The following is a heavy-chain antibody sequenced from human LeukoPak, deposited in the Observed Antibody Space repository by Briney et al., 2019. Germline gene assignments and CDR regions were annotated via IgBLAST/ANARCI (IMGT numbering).Heavy chain of an antibody. V-gene: IGHV4-39*01. CDR3: SRCDY. CDR1: GGSINSSSLY. J-gene: IGHJ4*02. Sequence: PSETLSLTCTVSGGSINSSSLYWGWVRQPPGKGLEWIGNIYQSGRTYYNPSLRSRVTISMNTSRNQFSLKLVSVTAADTAVYFCSRCDYWGQGILVTVSS. CDR2: IYQSGRT.